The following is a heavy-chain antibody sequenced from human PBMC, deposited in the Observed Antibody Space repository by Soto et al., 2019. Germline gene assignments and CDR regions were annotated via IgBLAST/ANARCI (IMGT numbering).Heavy chain of an antibody. Sequence: ASVKVSCKASGYTFTGYYMHWVRQAPGQGLEWMGRINPNSGGTNYAQKFQGWVTMTRDTSISTAYMELSRLRSDDTAVYYCARGAVVPAAYMDVWGQGTTVTVSS. J-gene: IGHJ6*02. D-gene: IGHD2-2*01. CDR1: GYTFTGYY. CDR2: INPNSGGT. CDR3: ARGAVVPAAYMDV. V-gene: IGHV1-2*04.